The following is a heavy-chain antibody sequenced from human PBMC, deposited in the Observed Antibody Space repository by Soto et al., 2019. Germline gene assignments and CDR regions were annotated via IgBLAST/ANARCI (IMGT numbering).Heavy chain of an antibody. CDR2: IIPILGIA. J-gene: IGHJ4*02. V-gene: IGHV1-69*02. CDR1: GGTFSSYT. D-gene: IGHD2-21*02. CDR3: ARAPYCGGDCHILPGFDY. Sequence: SVKVSCKASGGTFSSYTISWVRQAPGQGLEWMGRIIPILGIANYAQKFQGRVTITADKSTSTAYMELSSLRSEDTAVYYCARAPYCGGDCHILPGFDYWGQGTLVTVSS.